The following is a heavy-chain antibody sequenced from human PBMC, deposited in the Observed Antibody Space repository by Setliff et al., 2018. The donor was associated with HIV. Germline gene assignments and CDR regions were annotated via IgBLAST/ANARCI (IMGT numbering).Heavy chain of an antibody. D-gene: IGHD3-3*01. CDR2: LYYSGST. Sequence: SETLSLTCTVSGGSISSHYWSWIRQPPGKGLEWIGSLYYSGSTVYNPSLKSRVTISVDTSKNQFSLKLSSVTAADTAVYYCAREEDYNFWSGYDWFDPWGQGTLVTVSS. CDR1: GGSISSHY. CDR3: AREEDYNFWSGYDWFDP. J-gene: IGHJ5*02. V-gene: IGHV4-59*11.